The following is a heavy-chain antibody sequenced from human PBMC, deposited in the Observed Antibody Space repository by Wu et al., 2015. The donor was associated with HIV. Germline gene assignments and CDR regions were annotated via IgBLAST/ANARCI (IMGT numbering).Heavy chain of an antibody. CDR1: GYTSTSYD. D-gene: IGHD6-19*01. CDR3: ARQRAYTSGWYIFDY. CDR2: MNPRSGNT. J-gene: IGHJ4*02. Sequence: QVQLVQSGAEVKKPGASVKVSCKASGYTSTSYDINWVRQATGQGLEWMGWMNPRSGNTGYAQKFQGRVTMTRDTSISTANMELTSLRSEDTAVYYCARQRAYTSGWYIFDYWGQGTLVTVSS. V-gene: IGHV1-8*01.